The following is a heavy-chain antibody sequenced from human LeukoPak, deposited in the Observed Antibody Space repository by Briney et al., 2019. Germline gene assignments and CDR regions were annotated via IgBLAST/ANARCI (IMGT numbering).Heavy chain of an antibody. J-gene: IGHJ3*02. CDR2: INPNSGGT. CDR1: GYTFTGYY. D-gene: IGHD3-10*01. Sequence: ASVKVSCKASGYTFTGYYMHWVRQAPGQGLEWMGWINPNSGGTNYAQKFQGRVTMTRDTSISTAYMELSRLRSDDTAVYYCARGGKRITMVRGGPGAFDIWGQGTMVTVSS. CDR3: ARGGKRITMVRGGPGAFDI. V-gene: IGHV1-2*02.